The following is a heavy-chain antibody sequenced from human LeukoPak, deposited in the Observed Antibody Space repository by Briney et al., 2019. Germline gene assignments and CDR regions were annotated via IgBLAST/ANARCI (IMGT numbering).Heavy chain of an antibody. CDR1: GITFSSDA. Sequence: PGGSLRLSCAASGITFSSDAMSWVRQAPGKGLEWVSAISGGSTYYAGSVKGRFTISRDSSKNTLYLQMNSLRAEDTAVYYCAKTYSSSRAHYYYYYYMDVWGKGTTVTISS. J-gene: IGHJ6*03. CDR3: AKTYSSSRAHYYYYYYMDV. V-gene: IGHV3-23*01. D-gene: IGHD6-13*01. CDR2: ISGGST.